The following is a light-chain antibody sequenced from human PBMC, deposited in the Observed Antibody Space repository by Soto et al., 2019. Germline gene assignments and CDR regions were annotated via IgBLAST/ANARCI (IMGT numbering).Light chain of an antibody. Sequence: DIQMTQSPSTLSASVGDRVTITCRASQSISSWLAWYQQKPGKAPKLLIYKASSLESGVPSRFSGSGSGTEFTLTISSLQPDDFGTYYCQQYNSWWTFGQGTKLEIK. CDR3: QQYNSWWT. CDR2: KAS. V-gene: IGKV1-5*03. J-gene: IGKJ2*02. CDR1: QSISSW.